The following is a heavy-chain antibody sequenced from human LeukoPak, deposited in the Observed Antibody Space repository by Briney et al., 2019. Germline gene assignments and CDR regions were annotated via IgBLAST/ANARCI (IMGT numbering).Heavy chain of an antibody. CDR2: ISSSGSTI. CDR3: AKDGRVRGAFDI. Sequence: GGSLRLSCAASGFTFSSYEMNWVRQAPGKGLEWVSYISSSGSTIYYADSVKGRFTISRDNSKNTLYLQMNSLRAEDTAVYYCAKDGRVRGAFDIWGQGTMVTVSS. D-gene: IGHD3-10*01. J-gene: IGHJ3*02. V-gene: IGHV3-48*03. CDR1: GFTFSSYE.